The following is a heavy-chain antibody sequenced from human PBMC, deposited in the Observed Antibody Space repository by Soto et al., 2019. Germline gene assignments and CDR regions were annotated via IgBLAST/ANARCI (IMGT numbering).Heavy chain of an antibody. J-gene: IGHJ6*03. CDR1: GYTFTSYD. Sequence: VQLVQSGAEVKKPGASVKVSCKASGYTFTSYDINWVRQATGQGLEWMGWMNPNSGNTGYAQKFQGRVTMTRNTSISTAYMELSSLRSEDTAVYYCATYGDSYYYYYMDVWGKGTTVTVSS. V-gene: IGHV1-8*01. CDR3: ATYGDSYYYYYMDV. CDR2: MNPNSGNT. D-gene: IGHD4-17*01.